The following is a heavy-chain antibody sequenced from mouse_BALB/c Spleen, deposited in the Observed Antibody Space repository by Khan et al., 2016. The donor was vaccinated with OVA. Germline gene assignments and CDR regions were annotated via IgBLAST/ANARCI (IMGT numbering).Heavy chain of an antibody. D-gene: IGHD1-1*02. CDR3: ARVYGGAVDY. Sequence: EVELVESGPGLVKPSQSLSLTCTVTGYSITSDYAWNLIRQFPGNKLEWMGFISYSGNTNYNPSLKSRISITRDTSKNQFFLQLNSVTTEDTATDYCARVYGGAVDYWGQGTTLTVSS. CDR2: ISYSGNT. J-gene: IGHJ2*01. CDR1: GYSITSDYA. V-gene: IGHV3-2*02.